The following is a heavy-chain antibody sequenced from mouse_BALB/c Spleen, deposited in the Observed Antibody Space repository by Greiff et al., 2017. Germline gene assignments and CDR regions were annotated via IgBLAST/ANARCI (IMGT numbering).Heavy chain of an antibody. CDR3: TGGSSPYWYFDV. Sequence: RGLEWVAEIRSKANNHATYYAESVKGRFTISRDDSKSSVYLQMNSLRAEDTGIYYCTGGSSPYWYFDVWGAGTTVTVSS. V-gene: IGHV6-6*01. J-gene: IGHJ1*01. D-gene: IGHD1-1*01. CDR2: IRSKANNHAT.